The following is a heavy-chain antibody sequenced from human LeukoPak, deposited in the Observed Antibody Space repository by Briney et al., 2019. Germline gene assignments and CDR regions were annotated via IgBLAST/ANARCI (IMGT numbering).Heavy chain of an antibody. Sequence: GGPLRLSCAASGLYVRSEYMTWVRQPLGKGLQWVSVIFPDRLTYYADSVKGRFTISRDDSTNTVYLQMNSLRAEDTAVYYCARVLSGTFDYWGQGTLVPVS. V-gene: IGHV3-53*01. CDR1: GLYVRSEY. D-gene: IGHD1-26*01. CDR2: IFPDRLT. J-gene: IGHJ4*02. CDR3: ARVLSGTFDY.